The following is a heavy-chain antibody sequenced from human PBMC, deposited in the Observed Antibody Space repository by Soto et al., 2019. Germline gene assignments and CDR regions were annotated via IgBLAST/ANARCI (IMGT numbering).Heavy chain of an antibody. V-gene: IGHV1-69*02. J-gene: IGHJ4*02. CDR2: IFPLTDIP. Sequence: QVQLVQSGTEVKKPGSSVKVSCKASGGTFRNYPINWVRQAPGQGLEWMGSIFPLTDIPDYAQNFQARLTITADKSTSTAYMELSSLTSVDPAMYFCARGPLVVLNYFESWGQGTLVTVSS. CDR1: GGTFRNYP. CDR3: ARGPLVVLNYFES.